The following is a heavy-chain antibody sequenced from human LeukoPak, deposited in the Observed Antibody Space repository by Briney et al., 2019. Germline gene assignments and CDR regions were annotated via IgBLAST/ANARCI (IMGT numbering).Heavy chain of an antibody. CDR2: ISAGGHNT. V-gene: IGHV3-23*01. J-gene: IGHJ4*02. Sequence: GGSLRLSCDASGFSFSDYAMHWVRQAPGKGLDWVSGISAGGHNTYYADSVKGRFTISRDNSKNTLFVQMNSLSSDDTAVYYCAHQPERYCSGGSCLPSTGWGQGTLVTVSS. CDR1: GFSFSDYA. D-gene: IGHD2-15*01. CDR3: AHQPERYCSGGSCLPSTG.